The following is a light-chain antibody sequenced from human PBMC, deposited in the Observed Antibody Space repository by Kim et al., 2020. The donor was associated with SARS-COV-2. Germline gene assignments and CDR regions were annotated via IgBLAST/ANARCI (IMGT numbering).Light chain of an antibody. CDR2: EVT. CDR1: SSDVGGYNY. Sequence: PGQSVTISCTGTSSDVGGYNYVSWYQQHPGKAPQVMIYEVTKRPSGVPDRFSGSKSGNTASLTVSGLQAEDEADYYCSSYAGSHNVFGTGTKVTVL. V-gene: IGLV2-8*01. J-gene: IGLJ1*01. CDR3: SSYAGSHNV.